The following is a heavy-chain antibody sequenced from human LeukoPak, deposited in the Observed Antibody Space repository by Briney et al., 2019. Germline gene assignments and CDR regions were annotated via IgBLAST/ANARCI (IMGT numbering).Heavy chain of an antibody. CDR2: INHSGST. D-gene: IGHD2-2*01. V-gene: IGHV4-34*01. CDR1: GGSFSGYY. Sequence: PSETLSLTCAVYGGSFSGYYWSWIRQPPGKGLEWIGEINHSGSTNYNPSLKSRVTISVDTSKNQFSLKLSSVTAADTAVYHCARTCCSSTSCYPPENNWFDPWGQGTLVTVSS. J-gene: IGHJ5*02. CDR3: ARTCCSSTSCYPPENNWFDP.